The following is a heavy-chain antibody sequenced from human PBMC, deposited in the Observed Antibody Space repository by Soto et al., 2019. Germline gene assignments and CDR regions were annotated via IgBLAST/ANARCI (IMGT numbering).Heavy chain of an antibody. D-gene: IGHD5-12*01. Sequence: GGSLRLSCAASGFTFSSYGMHWVRQAPGKGLEWVAVISYDGSNKYYADSVKGRFTISRDNSKNTLYLQMNSLRAEDTAVYYCAKDQSGLGDSGYDFHYFDYWGQGTLVTVSS. CDR3: AKDQSGLGDSGYDFHYFDY. V-gene: IGHV3-30*18. CDR1: GFTFSSYG. J-gene: IGHJ4*02. CDR2: ISYDGSNK.